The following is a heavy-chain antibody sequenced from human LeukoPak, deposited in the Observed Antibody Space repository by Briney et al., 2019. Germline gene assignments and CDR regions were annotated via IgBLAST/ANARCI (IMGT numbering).Heavy chain of an antibody. J-gene: IGHJ4*02. V-gene: IGHV3-23*01. CDR1: GFTFRLYV. CDR2: ITGSGGGI. CDR3: AHPSTPDYGGLDY. Sequence: GGSLRLSCAASGFTFRLYVMTWVRQAPGKGLEWVSAITGSGGGIYYADSVRGRFTISRDNSKNTLYLQMRSLRAEDTAIYYCAHPSTPDYGGLDYWGQGTLVTVSS. D-gene: IGHD4-17*01.